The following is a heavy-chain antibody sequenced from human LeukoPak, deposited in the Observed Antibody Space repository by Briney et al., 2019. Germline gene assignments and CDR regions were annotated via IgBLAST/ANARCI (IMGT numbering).Heavy chain of an antibody. D-gene: IGHD3-3*01. CDR2: MYPNSGYT. Sequence: ASVKVSCKASGYTFTSYDINWVRQATGQGLEWMGWMYPNSGYTGYGQKFQGRVTMTRNTSISTSYMELSSLRSEDTAVYYCARHFKYYDSKSGTGGFDPWGQGTLVTVSS. J-gene: IGHJ5*02. V-gene: IGHV1-8*01. CDR3: ARHFKYYDSKSGTGGFDP. CDR1: GYTFTSYD.